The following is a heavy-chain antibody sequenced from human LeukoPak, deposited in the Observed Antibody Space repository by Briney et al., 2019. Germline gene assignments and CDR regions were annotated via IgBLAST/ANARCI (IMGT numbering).Heavy chain of an antibody. J-gene: IGHJ4*02. CDR2: ISPSSGDT. CDR1: GFTFRDYY. Sequence: GGSLRLSCAAPGFTFRDYYMSWIRQAPGKGLELLSYISPSSGDTRYTDSVRGRFTISRDNAKNSLYLQMNSLRAEDTAIYYCARGHTILALGGQGTLVTVSS. V-gene: IGHV3-11*05. CDR3: ARGHTILAL. D-gene: IGHD5-24*01.